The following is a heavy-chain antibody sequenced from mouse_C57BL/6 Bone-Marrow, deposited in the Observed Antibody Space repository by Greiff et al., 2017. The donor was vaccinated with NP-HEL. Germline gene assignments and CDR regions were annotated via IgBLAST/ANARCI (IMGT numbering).Heavy chain of an antibody. CDR2: IRNKANGYTT. Sequence: EVKLVESGGGLVQPGGSLSLSCAASGFTFTDYYMSWVRQPPGKALEWLGFIRNKANGYTTEYSASVKGRFTISRDNSQSILYLQMNALRAEDSATYYCARSYYSNLWYFDVWGTGTTVTVSS. CDR1: GFTFTDYY. CDR3: ARSYYSNLWYFDV. D-gene: IGHD2-5*01. J-gene: IGHJ1*03. V-gene: IGHV7-3*01.